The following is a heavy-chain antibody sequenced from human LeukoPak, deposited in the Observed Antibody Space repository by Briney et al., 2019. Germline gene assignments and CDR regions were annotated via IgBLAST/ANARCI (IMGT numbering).Heavy chain of an antibody. Sequence: GGSLRPSCAASGFTFSSYAMSWVRQAPGKGLEWVSAISGSGGSTYYADSVKGRFTISRDNSKNTLYLQMNSLRTEDTAVYYCAKDTSGWQSRYFDYWGQGTLVTVSS. CDR3: AKDTSGWQSRYFDY. V-gene: IGHV3-23*01. CDR1: GFTFSSYA. CDR2: ISGSGGST. J-gene: IGHJ4*02. D-gene: IGHD6-19*01.